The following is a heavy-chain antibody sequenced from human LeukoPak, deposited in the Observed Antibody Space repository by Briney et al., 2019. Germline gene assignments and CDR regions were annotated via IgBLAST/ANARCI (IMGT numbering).Heavy chain of an antibody. CDR1: GFTFTSSA. J-gene: IGHJ6*02. D-gene: IGHD6-19*01. Sequence: ASVKVSCKASGFTFTSSAVQWVRQARGQRLEWIGWIVVGSGNTNYAQKFQERVTITRDMSTSTAYMELSSLRSEDTAVYYCAREEDSSAIRTSYGMDVWGQGTAVTVSS. CDR3: AREEDSSAIRTSYGMDV. V-gene: IGHV1-58*01. CDR2: IVVGSGNT.